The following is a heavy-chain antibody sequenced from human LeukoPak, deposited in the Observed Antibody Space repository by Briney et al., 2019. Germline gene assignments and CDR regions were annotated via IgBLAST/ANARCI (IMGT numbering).Heavy chain of an antibody. CDR2: ISYSGST. CDR3: ARGRKGEPRDLDY. D-gene: IGHD3-16*01. J-gene: IGHJ4*02. V-gene: IGHV4-59*01. Sequence: PSETLSLTRTVSVGFIRSYYWSWVRQPRAKGLEWIGYISYSGSTKYNPSLRSRGTISVDMSKNQFSLKLSSVTAADTAVDYCARGRKGEPRDLDYWGQGTLVTVSS. CDR1: VGFIRSYY.